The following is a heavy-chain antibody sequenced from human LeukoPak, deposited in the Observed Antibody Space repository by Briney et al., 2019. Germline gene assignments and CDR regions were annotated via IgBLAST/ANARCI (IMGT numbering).Heavy chain of an antibody. CDR2: ISSSSSYI. D-gene: IGHD5-18*01. J-gene: IGHJ3*02. V-gene: IGHV3-21*01. CDR3: ARDVYSYAHDAFDI. CDR1: GFTFDDSV. Sequence: GGSLRLSCAASGFTFDDSVMNWVRQAPGKGLEWVSSISSSSSYIYYADSVKGRFTISRDNAKNSLYLQMNSLRAEDTAVYYCARDVYSYAHDAFDIWGQGTMVTVSS.